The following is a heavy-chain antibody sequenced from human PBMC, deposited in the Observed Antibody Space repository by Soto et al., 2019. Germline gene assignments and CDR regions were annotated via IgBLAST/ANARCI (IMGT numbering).Heavy chain of an antibody. CDR1: GFTFSSYG. Sequence: GGSLRLSCAASGFTFSSYGMHWVRQAPGKGLEWVAVIWYDGSNKYYADSVKGRFTISRDNSKNTLYLQMNSLRAEDTAVYYCARSAYSGWYYYGMDVWGQGTTVTVSS. V-gene: IGHV3-33*01. CDR2: IWYDGSNK. D-gene: IGHD6-19*01. J-gene: IGHJ6*02. CDR3: ARSAYSGWYYYGMDV.